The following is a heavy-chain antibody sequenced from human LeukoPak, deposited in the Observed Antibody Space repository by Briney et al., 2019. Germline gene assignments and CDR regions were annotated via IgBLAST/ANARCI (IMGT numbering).Heavy chain of an antibody. V-gene: IGHV4-59*01. CDR1: GGSISSYY. J-gene: IGHJ4*02. D-gene: IGHD3-22*01. Sequence: NASETLSLTCTVSGGSISSYYWSWIRQPPGKGLEWIGYIYYSGSTNYNPSLKSRVTISVDTSKNQLSLKLSSVTAADTAVYYCARDRGHYDSSGHVDYWGQGTLVTVSS. CDR2: IYYSGST. CDR3: ARDRGHYDSSGHVDY.